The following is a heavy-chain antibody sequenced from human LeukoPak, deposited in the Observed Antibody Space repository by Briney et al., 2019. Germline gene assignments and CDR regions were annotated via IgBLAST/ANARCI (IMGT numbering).Heavy chain of an antibody. CDR1: GFTFSSYS. CDR2: ISSSSSYI. Sequence: GGSLRLSCAASGFTFSSYSMNWVRQAPGKGLEWVSSISSSSSYIYYADSVKGRFTISRDNAKNSLYLQMNSLRAEDTAEYYCAREGYYDSSGYYGLDYWGQGTLVTVSS. J-gene: IGHJ4*02. V-gene: IGHV3-21*01. CDR3: AREGYYDSSGYYGLDY. D-gene: IGHD3-22*01.